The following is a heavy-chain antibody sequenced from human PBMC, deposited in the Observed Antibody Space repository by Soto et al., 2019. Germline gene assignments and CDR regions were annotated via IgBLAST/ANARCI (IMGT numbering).Heavy chain of an antibody. CDR2: IYWDDDK. V-gene: IGHV2-5*02. J-gene: IGHJ4*02. CDR1: GFSLSTSAVG. D-gene: IGHD2-15*01. CDR3: AHLVVAGLSYYFDY. Sequence: QITLKESGPTLVKPTQTLTLTCTFSGFSLSTSAVGVGWIRQPPGKALEWLAFIYWDDDKRYSPSLKSSLTITKHTSKNPVVLAISNMDPVDTATYYCAHLVVAGLSYYFDYWGQGTLVTVSS.